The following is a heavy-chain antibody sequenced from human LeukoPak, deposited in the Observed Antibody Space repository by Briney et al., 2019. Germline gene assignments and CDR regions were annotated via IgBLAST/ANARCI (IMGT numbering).Heavy chain of an antibody. Sequence: ASVKVSCKASGYTFTSYPISWVRQAPGQGLEWMGGITTYNGNTKYAQKLQGRVTMTTDTSTSTVYMDLRGLRSDDTAVYYCARGYDYGDYVGDFDYWGQGTLVTVSS. V-gene: IGHV1-18*01. CDR2: ITTYNGNT. CDR1: GYTFTSYP. J-gene: IGHJ4*02. D-gene: IGHD4-17*01. CDR3: ARGYDYGDYVGDFDY.